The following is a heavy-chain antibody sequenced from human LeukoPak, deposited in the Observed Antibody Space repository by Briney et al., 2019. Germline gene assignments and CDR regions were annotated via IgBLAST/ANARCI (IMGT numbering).Heavy chain of an antibody. D-gene: IGHD3-10*01. Sequence: SEKVSCKASGGTFSSYAISWVRQAPVQGLEWMGRIIASCGTANYAQEFQGRVTITTDESTSTAYVELSSLRSEDTAVYYCGTRYYGSGADYWGQGTLVTVSS. CDR3: GTRYYGSGADY. CDR1: GGTFSSYA. CDR2: IIASCGTA. J-gene: IGHJ4*02. V-gene: IGHV1-69*05.